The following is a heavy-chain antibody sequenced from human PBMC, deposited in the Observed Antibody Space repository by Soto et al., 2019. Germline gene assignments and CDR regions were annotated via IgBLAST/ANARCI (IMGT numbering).Heavy chain of an antibody. J-gene: IGHJ4*02. CDR1: GGSISSGGYY. V-gene: IGHV4-31*03. CDR2: IYYSGST. CDR3: ARGNYYDSSGLDF. Sequence: SETLSLTCTVSGGSISSGGYYWSWIRQHPGKGLEWIGYIYYSGSTYYNPSLKGRVTISVDTSKNQFSLKLSSVTAADTAVYYFARGNYYDSSGLDFCGQGTLVTVSS. D-gene: IGHD3-22*01.